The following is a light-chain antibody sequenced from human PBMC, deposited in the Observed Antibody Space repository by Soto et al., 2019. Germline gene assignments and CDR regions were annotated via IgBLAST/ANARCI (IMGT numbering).Light chain of an antibody. CDR2: RND. V-gene: IGLV1-47*01. CDR3: AAWDDSLSGYVI. Sequence: QTVVTQPPSASGTPGQRVTIPCSGSSPNIGSNYVYWYQHLPGTAPKLLIYRNDQRPSGVPDRFSGSKSGTSASLAISGLRSEDEADYYCAAWDDSLSGYVIFGGGTKLTVL. J-gene: IGLJ2*01. CDR1: SPNIGSNY.